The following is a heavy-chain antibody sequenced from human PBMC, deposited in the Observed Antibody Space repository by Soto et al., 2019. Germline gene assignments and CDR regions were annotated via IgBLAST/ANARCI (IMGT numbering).Heavy chain of an antibody. J-gene: IGHJ6*02. CDR2: IYHSGST. Sequence: QVQLQESGPGLVKPSGTLSLTCAVSGSSISSSNWWSWVRQPPGKGLEWIGEIYHSGSTNYNPSLKSRVTISVDKSKNQFSLKLSSVTAADTAVYYCARRTHYDFWSGPLPGYYYGMDVWGQGTTVTVSS. CDR3: ARRTHYDFWSGPLPGYYYGMDV. CDR1: GSSISSSNW. D-gene: IGHD3-3*01. V-gene: IGHV4-4*02.